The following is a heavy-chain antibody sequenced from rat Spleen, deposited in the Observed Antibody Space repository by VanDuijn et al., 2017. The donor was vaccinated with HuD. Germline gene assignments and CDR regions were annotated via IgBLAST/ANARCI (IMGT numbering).Heavy chain of an antibody. CDR1: GFTFSNYY. Sequence: EVQLAESGGGLVQPGRSMKLSCTALGFTFSNYYMAWVRQAPTKGLEWVASISNGGGNTYYRDSVKGRFTISRDNAKSTLYLTMNSPRSEDTATYYCAREYYYRGDYWGQGVMVTVSS. CDR3: AREYYYRGDY. D-gene: IGHD1-1*01. J-gene: IGHJ2*01. CDR2: ISNGGGNT. V-gene: IGHV5-25*01.